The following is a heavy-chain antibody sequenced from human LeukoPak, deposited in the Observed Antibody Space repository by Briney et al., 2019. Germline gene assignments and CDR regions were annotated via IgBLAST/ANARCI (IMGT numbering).Heavy chain of an antibody. CDR2: IYSGGRT. J-gene: IGHJ4*02. CDR3: ARGYCSGGSCYLYYFDY. Sequence: GGSLRLSCAASGFTVSSNYMSWVRQAPGKGLEWVSVIYSGGRTYYADSVKGRFTISRDNSKNTLYLQMNSLRAEVTAVYYCARGYCSGGSCYLYYFDYWGQGTLVTVSS. V-gene: IGHV3-66*01. D-gene: IGHD2-15*01. CDR1: GFTVSSNY.